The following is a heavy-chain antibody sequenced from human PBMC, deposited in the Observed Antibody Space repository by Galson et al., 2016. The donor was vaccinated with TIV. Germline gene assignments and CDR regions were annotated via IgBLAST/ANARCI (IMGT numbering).Heavy chain of an antibody. CDR2: IYYRSRWYY. V-gene: IGHV6-1*01. CDR1: GDSVSSDSAA. CDR3: TRAAGKNGASCYATCGTFDI. D-gene: IGHD2-2*01. Sequence: CAISGDSVSSDSAAWNWVRQSPSRGLEWLGRIYYRSRWYYDYKVSVKSRITINPDTSKNQFSLQLNSVTPEDTAVYYCTRAAGKNGASCYATCGTFDIWGQGTMVTVSS. J-gene: IGHJ3*02.